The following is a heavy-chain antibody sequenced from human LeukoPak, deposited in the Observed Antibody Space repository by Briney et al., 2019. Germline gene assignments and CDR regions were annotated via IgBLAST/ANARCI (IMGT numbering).Heavy chain of an antibody. CDR1: GYTFTSYG. CDR3: AREFGSGSWFGDSDYYYYMDV. V-gene: IGHV1-18*01. Sequence: GASVKVSCKASGYTFTSYGISWVRQAPGQGLEWMGWISAYNGNTNYAQKLQGRVTMTTDTSTSTAYMELSSLRSEDTAVYYCAREFGSGSWFGDSDYYYYMDVWGKGTTVTVSS. CDR2: ISAYNGNT. D-gene: IGHD3-10*01. J-gene: IGHJ6*03.